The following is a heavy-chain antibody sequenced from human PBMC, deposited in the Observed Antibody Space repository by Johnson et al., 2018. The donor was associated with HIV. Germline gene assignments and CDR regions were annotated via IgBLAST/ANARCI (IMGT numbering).Heavy chain of an antibody. J-gene: IGHJ3*02. Sequence: QVQLVESGGGVVQPGGSLRLSCAAYGFTFSSYGMHWVRQAPGTGLEWVAFIRSDGSNRYYAASVKGRFTIPRDTSQNTLYLQMNSRRAEDTGVYYCAKVIALSNYYGSGSYRDPGAFDIGGQGTMVTVSS. CDR1: GFTFSSYG. CDR2: IRSDGSNR. V-gene: IGHV3-30*02. CDR3: AKVIALSNYYGSGSYRDPGAFDI. D-gene: IGHD3-10*01.